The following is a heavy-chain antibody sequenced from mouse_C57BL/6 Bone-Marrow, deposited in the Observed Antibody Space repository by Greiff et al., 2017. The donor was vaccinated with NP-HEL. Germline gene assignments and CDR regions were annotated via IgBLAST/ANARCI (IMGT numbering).Heavy chain of an antibody. Sequence: VQLKQSGPGLVKPSQSLSLSCSVTGYSFTSGYYWYWIRQFPGNNLEWMGYISYDGSNNYNPSLKNRISITRDTSKAQFFLKLNSVTTEDTATYYCARGQLRLRERYYAMDYWGQGTSVTVSS. CDR1: GYSFTSGYY. CDR3: ARGQLRLRERYYAMDY. J-gene: IGHJ4*01. D-gene: IGHD3-2*02. CDR2: ISYDGSN. V-gene: IGHV3-6*01.